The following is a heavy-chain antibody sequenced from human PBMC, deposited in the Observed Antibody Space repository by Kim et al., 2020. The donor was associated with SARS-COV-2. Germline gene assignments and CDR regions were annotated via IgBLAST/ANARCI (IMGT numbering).Heavy chain of an antibody. D-gene: IGHD3-10*01. J-gene: IGHJ6*02. CDR3: ARGYGSGTSSYYYGVDV. CDR1: GGSISSYY. CDR2: IYYGYSGST. V-gene: IGHV4-59*01. Sequence: SETLSLTCNVSGGSISSYYWTWIRQPPGKGLEWIGYIYYGYSGSTNYNPSLTSRVIMSVDTSKNQFSLQLTSVTAADTAVYYCARGYGSGTSSYYYGVDVWGQGTTVTVSS.